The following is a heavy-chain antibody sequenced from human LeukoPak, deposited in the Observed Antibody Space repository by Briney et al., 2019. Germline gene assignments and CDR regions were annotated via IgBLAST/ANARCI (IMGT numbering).Heavy chain of an antibody. V-gene: IGHV4-39*01. CDR2: IYYSGST. CDR3: ARSAAYYDFWSVISFDP. J-gene: IGHJ5*02. CDR1: GGSISSSSYY. Sequence: SETLSLTCTVSGGSISSSSYYWGWIRQPPGKGLGWIGSIYYSGSTYYNPSLKSRVTISVDTSKNQFSLKLSSVTAADTAVYYCARSAAYYDFWSVISFDPWGQGTLVTVSS. D-gene: IGHD3-3*01.